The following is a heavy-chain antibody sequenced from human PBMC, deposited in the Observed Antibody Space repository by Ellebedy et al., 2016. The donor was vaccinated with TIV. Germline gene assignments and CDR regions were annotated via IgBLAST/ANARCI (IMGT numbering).Heavy chain of an antibody. V-gene: IGHV4-59*12. D-gene: IGHD6-19*01. CDR2: IYYSGST. Sequence: SETLSLTXTVSGGSISSYYWSWIRQPPGKGLEWIGYIYYSGSTNYNPSLKSRVTISVDTSKNQFSLKLSSVTAADTAVYYCARDQAGKIDYWGQGTLVTVSS. J-gene: IGHJ4*02. CDR3: ARDQAGKIDY. CDR1: GGSISSYY.